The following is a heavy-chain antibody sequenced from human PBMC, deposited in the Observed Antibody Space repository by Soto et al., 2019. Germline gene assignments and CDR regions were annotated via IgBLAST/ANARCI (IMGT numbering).Heavy chain of an antibody. D-gene: IGHD3-3*01. Sequence: GRPMRLSCTALGFNCSDYYMSRIRQAPGKGLEWLAYISGSGSTTYYTDAVKGRFAISRDTARTSLYLQINRLRVEDSAVYYCARASLTYFGVRGQGTLVTVSS. CDR2: ISGSGSTT. CDR1: GFNCSDYY. V-gene: IGHV3-11*01. J-gene: IGHJ4*02. CDR3: ARASLTYFGV.